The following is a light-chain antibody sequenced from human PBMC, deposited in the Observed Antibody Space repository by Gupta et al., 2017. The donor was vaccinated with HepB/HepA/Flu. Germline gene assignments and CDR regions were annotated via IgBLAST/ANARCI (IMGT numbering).Light chain of an antibody. CDR3: QQSNNFPRA. V-gene: IGKV1-12*01. CDR2: GAS. CDR1: HGISR. J-gene: IGKJ5*01. Sequence: DIQLTQTPSSVSASVADTVTITCSASHGISRLAWYQQKPGKAPNLLIYGASTMQSGIPARFSGSGSGTEFTLTISSLQPEDFAAYYCQQSNNFPRAFGPGTQVEMK.